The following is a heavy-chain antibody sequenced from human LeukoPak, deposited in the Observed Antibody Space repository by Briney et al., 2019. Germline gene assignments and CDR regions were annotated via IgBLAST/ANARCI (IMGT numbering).Heavy chain of an antibody. CDR2: INSDGSST. V-gene: IGHV3-74*01. D-gene: IGHD1-1*01. CDR3: AKATGTLTN. CDR1: GFTFSSYW. Sequence: PGGSLRLSCAASGFTFSSYWMHWVRQAPGKGLVWVSRINSDGSSTSYADSVKGRFTISRDNAKNTLYLQMNSLTAEDTAIFYCAKATGTLTNWGQGILVTVSS. J-gene: IGHJ4*02.